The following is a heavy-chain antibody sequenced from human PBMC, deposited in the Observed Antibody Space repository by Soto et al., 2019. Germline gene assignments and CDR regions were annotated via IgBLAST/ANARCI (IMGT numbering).Heavy chain of an antibody. CDR2: ISYDGSNK. J-gene: IGHJ6*02. Sequence: LRLSCAASGFTFSSYGMHWVRQAPGKGLEWVAVISYDGSNKYYADSVKGRFTISRDNSKNTLYLQMNSLRAEDTAVYYCAKDIAVAGLHYYYYYGMDVWGQGTTVTVSS. V-gene: IGHV3-30*18. CDR1: GFTFSSYG. D-gene: IGHD6-19*01. CDR3: AKDIAVAGLHYYYYYGMDV.